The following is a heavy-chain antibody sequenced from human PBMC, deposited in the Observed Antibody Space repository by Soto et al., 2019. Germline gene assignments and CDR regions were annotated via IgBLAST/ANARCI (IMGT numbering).Heavy chain of an antibody. J-gene: IGHJ3*02. CDR2: IYYSGST. V-gene: IGHV4-30-4*01. CDR1: GGSISSGDYY. Sequence: TLSLTCTVSGGSISSGDYYWSWIRQPPGKGLEWIGYIYYSGSTYYNPSLKSRVTISVDTSKNQFSLKLSSVTAADTAVYYCARGGRYYDFWSGSDAFDIWGQGTMVTVSS. CDR3: ARGGRYYDFWSGSDAFDI. D-gene: IGHD3-3*01.